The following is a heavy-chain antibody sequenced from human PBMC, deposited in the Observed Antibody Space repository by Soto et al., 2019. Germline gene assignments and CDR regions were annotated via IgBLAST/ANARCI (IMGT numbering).Heavy chain of an antibody. CDR2: IYYSGST. Sequence: TSETLSLTCTVSGGSISSSSYYWGWIRQPPGKGLEWIGYIYYSGSTNYNPSLKSRVTISVDPSKTQFSLKLRSVTAADTAVYYCARERVGTYYYDTSGYNDAFDIWGQGTMVTVSS. D-gene: IGHD3-22*01. V-gene: IGHV4-61*01. CDR1: GGSISSSSYY. J-gene: IGHJ3*02. CDR3: ARERVGTYYYDTSGYNDAFDI.